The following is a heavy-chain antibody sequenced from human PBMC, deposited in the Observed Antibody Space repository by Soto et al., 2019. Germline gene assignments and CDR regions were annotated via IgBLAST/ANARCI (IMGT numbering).Heavy chain of an antibody. V-gene: IGHV1-3*01. Sequence: ASVKVSCKASGYTFTSYAMHWVRQAPGQRLEWMGWINAGNGNTKYSHKFQGRVTITRDTSASTAYMELSSLRSEDTAVYYCARARMDIVAPDYWSQGTLDTFSS. D-gene: IGHD5-12*01. CDR1: GYTFTSYA. CDR3: ARARMDIVAPDY. J-gene: IGHJ4*02. CDR2: INAGNGNT.